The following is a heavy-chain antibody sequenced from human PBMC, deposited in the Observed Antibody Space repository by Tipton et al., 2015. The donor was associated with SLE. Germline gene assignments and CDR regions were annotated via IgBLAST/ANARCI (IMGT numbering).Heavy chain of an antibody. V-gene: IGHV3-21*01. Sequence: SLRLSCATSGFTFSSYEMNWVRQAPGKGLEWVSSISSSSSYIYYADSVKGRFTISRDNAKNSLYLQMNSLRAEDTAVYYCARATDYGGNPVGYWGQGTLVTVSS. CDR2: ISSSSSYI. J-gene: IGHJ4*02. CDR3: ARATDYGGNPVGY. CDR1: GFTFSSYE. D-gene: IGHD4-23*01.